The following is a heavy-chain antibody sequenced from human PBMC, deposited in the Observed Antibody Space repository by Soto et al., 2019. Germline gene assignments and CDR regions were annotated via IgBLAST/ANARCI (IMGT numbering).Heavy chain of an antibody. CDR3: AKDRPPG. Sequence: GGSLRLSCAASGFTFSSYGMHWVRQAPGKGLEWVAVISYDGSNKYYADSVKGRFTISRDNSKNTLYLQMNSLRAEDTAVYYCAKDRPPGWGQGTLVTVSS. CDR1: GFTFSSYG. V-gene: IGHV3-30*18. CDR2: ISYDGSNK. J-gene: IGHJ4*02.